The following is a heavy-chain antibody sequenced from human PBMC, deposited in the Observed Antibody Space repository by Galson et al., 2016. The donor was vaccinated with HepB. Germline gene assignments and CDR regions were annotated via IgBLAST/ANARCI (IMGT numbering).Heavy chain of an antibody. Sequence: SVKVSCKVSEYTLSELTMHWVRQAPGEGLEWMGGFDPEESKMVHAPKFQGRVTMTEDTSTDTAYMELSSLKSEDTAVYYCATPYYDHPAYYGMDVWGQGTSVTVSS. D-gene: IGHD3-3*01. CDR3: ATPYYDHPAYYGMDV. V-gene: IGHV1-24*01. CDR1: EYTLSELT. J-gene: IGHJ6*02. CDR2: FDPEESKM.